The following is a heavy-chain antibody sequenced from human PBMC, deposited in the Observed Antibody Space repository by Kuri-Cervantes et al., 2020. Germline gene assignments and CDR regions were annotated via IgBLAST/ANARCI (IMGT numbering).Heavy chain of an antibody. J-gene: IGHJ4*02. V-gene: IGHV3-21*01. CDR1: GFTFDDYA. CDR3: GRGTDYGDYAGLDY. D-gene: IGHD4-17*01. CDR2: ISSSSSYI. Sequence: GGSLRLSCAASGFTFDDYAMHWVRQAPGKGLEWVSSISSSSSYIYYADSVKGRFTISRDNAKNTLYLQMNSLRTEDTAVYYCGRGTDYGDYAGLDYWGQGTLVTVSS.